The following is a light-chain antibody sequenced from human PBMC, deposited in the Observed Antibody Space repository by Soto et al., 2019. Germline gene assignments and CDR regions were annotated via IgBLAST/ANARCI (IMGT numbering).Light chain of an antibody. CDR1: SSDVGGYNY. V-gene: IGLV2-14*03. J-gene: IGLJ2*01. Sequence: QSALTQPASVSGSAGQSITISCTGASSDVGGYNYVSWYQQHPGKAPKLMIYDVSNRPSGVSNRFSGSKSGNTASLTISGLQAEDEADYYCSSYTRSSTLDVVFGGGTKLTVL. CDR3: SSYTRSSTLDVV. CDR2: DVS.